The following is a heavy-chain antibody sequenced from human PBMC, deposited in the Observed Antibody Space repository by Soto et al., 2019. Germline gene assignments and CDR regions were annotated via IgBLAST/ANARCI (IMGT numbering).Heavy chain of an antibody. CDR2: LAVILGTP. CDR1: GGTFNSNA. Sequence: QVQLMQSGSEVKKPGSSVKISCKAFGGTFNSNAFSWVRQVPGQGLEWMGWLAVILGTPNYAQKFQGRVTLSADETTTTAYMEVTSLTSEDTAVYYCASGYYDSSGYSIDYWGQGTQITVSS. CDR3: ASGYYDSSGYSIDY. V-gene: IGHV1-69*01. D-gene: IGHD3-22*01. J-gene: IGHJ4*02.